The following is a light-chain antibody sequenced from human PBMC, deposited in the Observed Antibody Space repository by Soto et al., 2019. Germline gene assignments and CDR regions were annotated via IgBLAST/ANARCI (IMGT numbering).Light chain of an antibody. J-gene: IGKJ1*01. CDR1: QSVGSAY. Sequence: EIALTQSPGTLSSSPGQRATLSCRASQSVGSAYLAWYQHRSGQAPRLLIYGASSRATGIPDRFSGSGSGTDFTLTISSVEPGDFAVYYCQQYGSSRWRFGQGTKVEAK. V-gene: IGKV3-20*01. CDR3: QQYGSSRWR. CDR2: GAS.